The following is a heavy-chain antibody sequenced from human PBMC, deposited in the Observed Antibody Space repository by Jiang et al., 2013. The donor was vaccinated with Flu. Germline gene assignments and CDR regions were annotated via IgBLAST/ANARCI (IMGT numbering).Heavy chain of an antibody. CDR3: DKXWGRPLDYYYYGMDV. CDR1: GFTFDDYA. CDR2: ISWNSGSI. J-gene: IGHJ6*02. V-gene: IGHV3-9*01. D-gene: IGHD3-16*01. Sequence: VQLLESGGGLVQPGRSLRLSCAASGFTFDDYAMHWVRQAPGKGLEWVSGISWNSGSIGYADSVKGRFTISRDNAKNSLYLQMNSLRAEDTALYYCDKXWGRPLDYYYYGMDVWGQGTTVTVSS.